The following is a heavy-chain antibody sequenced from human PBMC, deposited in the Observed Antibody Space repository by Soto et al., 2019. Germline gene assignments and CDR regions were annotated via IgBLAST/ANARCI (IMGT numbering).Heavy chain of an antibody. V-gene: IGHV1-18*01. J-gene: IGHJ4*02. Sequence: QVQLVQSGAEVKKPGASVKVSCKASGYTFTSYGISWVRQAPGQGLEWMGWINPYNGNTNYAQKLQGRVTMTTDTSTNTASMELRSLISDDTAVYYCARDWLGIDYWGQGTLVTVSS. CDR3: ARDWLGIDY. D-gene: IGHD3-10*01. CDR2: INPYNGNT. CDR1: GYTFTSYG.